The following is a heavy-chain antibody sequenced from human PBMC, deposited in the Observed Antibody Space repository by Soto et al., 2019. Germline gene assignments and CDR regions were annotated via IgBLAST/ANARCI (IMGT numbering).Heavy chain of an antibody. CDR2: IYYSGNT. CDR1: GGSISSSLHY. J-gene: IGHJ6*02. D-gene: IGHD6-19*01. V-gene: IGHV4-39*02. Sequence: SETLSLTCTVSGGSISSSLHYWGWIRQPPGKGLEWIGSIYYSGNTYYKQSHKSRDTISVDTSKKKITLKPRSMTAADTVVYYFARDVSSGWYGAYYYYYGMDVWGQGTTVT. CDR3: ARDVSSGWYGAYYYYYGMDV.